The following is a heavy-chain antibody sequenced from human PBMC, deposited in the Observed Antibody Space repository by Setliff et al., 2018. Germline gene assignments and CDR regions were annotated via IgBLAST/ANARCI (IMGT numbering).Heavy chain of an antibody. CDR2: IWYDGSNK. V-gene: IGHV3-33*01. CDR3: ARQATDY. CDR1: GFNFSSYW. Sequence: GGSLRLSCVGFGFNFSSYWMHWVRQAPGKGLEWVAVIWYDGSNKYYADSVKGRFTISRDNSKNTLYLQMNSLRAEDTALYYCARQATDYWGQGTLVTVSS. J-gene: IGHJ4*02.